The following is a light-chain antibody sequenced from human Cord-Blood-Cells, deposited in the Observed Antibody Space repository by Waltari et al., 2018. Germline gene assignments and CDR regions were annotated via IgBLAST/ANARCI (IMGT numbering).Light chain of an antibody. CDR1: QSVSSSY. V-gene: IGKV3-20*01. CDR3: QQYGSSPWT. Sequence: EIVLTQSPGTLSLSPGERATLSCRANQSVSSSYLALYQQKPGQAPRLLIYGASSRATGIPDRFSGSGSGTDFTLTISRLEPEDFAVYYCQQYGSSPWTFGQGTKVEIK. CDR2: GAS. J-gene: IGKJ1*01.